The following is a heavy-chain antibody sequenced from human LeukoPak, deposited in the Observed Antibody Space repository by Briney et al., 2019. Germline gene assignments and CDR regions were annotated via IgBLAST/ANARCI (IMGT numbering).Heavy chain of an antibody. Sequence: GGSLRLSCAASGFTFSSYGMHWVRQAPGKGLEWVAVISYDGSNKYYADSVKGRFTISRDNSKNTLYRQMNSLRAEDTAVYYCAKEYYDSSAPLWGQGTMVTVSS. D-gene: IGHD3-22*01. V-gene: IGHV3-30*18. CDR2: ISYDGSNK. J-gene: IGHJ3*01. CDR1: GFTFSSYG. CDR3: AKEYYDSSAPL.